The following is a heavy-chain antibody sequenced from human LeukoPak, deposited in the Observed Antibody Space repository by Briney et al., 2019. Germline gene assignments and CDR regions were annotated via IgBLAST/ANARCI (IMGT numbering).Heavy chain of an antibody. CDR1: GFTFSSYG. Sequence: PGGSLRLSCAASGFTFSSYGMHWVRQAPGKGLEWVAVTSYDGSNKYYADSVKGRFTISRDNSKNTLYLQMNSLRAEDTAVYYCAKVLQLRDYYYYGMDVWGKGTTVTVSS. V-gene: IGHV3-30*18. CDR2: TSYDGSNK. J-gene: IGHJ6*04. CDR3: AKVLQLRDYYYYGMDV. D-gene: IGHD2-2*01.